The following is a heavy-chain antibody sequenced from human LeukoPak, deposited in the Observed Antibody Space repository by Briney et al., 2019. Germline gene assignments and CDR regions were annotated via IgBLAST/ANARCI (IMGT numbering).Heavy chain of an antibody. CDR1: GGSISSSSYY. D-gene: IGHD3-3*01. CDR2: IYYSGST. J-gene: IGHJ4*02. CDR3: ARTGSLLARGRITIFGVDFDY. Sequence: PSETLSLTCTVSGGSISSSSYYWGWIRQPPGKGLEWIGSIYYSGSTYYNPSLKSRVTISVDTSKNQFSLKLSSVTAEDTAVYYLARTGSLLARGRITIFGVDFDYWGQGTLVTVSS. V-gene: IGHV4-39*01.